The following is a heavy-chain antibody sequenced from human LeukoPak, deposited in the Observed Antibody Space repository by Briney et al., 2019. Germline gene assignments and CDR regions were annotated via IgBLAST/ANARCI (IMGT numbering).Heavy chain of an antibody. CDR3: AKRSSTSSPFDY. CDR2: ITGSGGST. V-gene: IGHV3-23*01. Sequence: GGSPRLSCAASGFTFSNYALSWVRQVPGKGLEWVSGITGSGGSTYYADSVKGRFTISRDNSKNTLYLQMNSPRAEDTAVYYCAKRSSTSSPFDYWGQGTLVTVSP. D-gene: IGHD2-2*01. CDR1: GFTFSNYA. J-gene: IGHJ4*02.